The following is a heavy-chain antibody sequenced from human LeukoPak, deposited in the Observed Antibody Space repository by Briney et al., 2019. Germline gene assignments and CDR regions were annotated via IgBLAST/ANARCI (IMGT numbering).Heavy chain of an antibody. Sequence: GSLRLSCAASGFTFSSFAMIWVRQAPGKGLEWVSGISGSGGDTYYADSVKGRFTVSRDNSKSTLYLQMTSLRAEGTAVYFCAKVRFDSSGYYYTHYYYGMDVWGQGTTVTVSS. CDR3: AKVRFDSSGYYYTHYYYGMDV. J-gene: IGHJ6*02. CDR2: ISGSGGDT. V-gene: IGHV3-23*01. CDR1: GFTFSSFA. D-gene: IGHD3-22*01.